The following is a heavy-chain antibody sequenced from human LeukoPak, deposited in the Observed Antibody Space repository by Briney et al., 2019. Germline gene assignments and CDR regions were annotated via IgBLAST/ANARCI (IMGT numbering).Heavy chain of an antibody. CDR3: ARDLPRENSYAYGFWFDP. J-gene: IGHJ5*02. V-gene: IGHV4-4*07. CDR1: GVSISTYY. CDR2: IYFRGTR. D-gene: IGHD3-16*01. Sequence: PSETLSLPCSVSGVSISTYYWTWIRQPAGHGLEWIRRIYFRGTRNYNPSLKSLVTMSIDTSKNQFSLKLSSVTAADTAVYYCARDLPRENSYAYGFWFDPWGQGTLVTVSS.